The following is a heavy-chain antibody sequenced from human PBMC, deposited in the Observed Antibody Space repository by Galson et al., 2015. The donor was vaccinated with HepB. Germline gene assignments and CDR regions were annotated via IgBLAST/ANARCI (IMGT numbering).Heavy chain of an antibody. CDR3: ARVRADGSYGKFDL. Sequence: SLRLSCAASGFTLSDYWIHWVRQAPGKGLMWVSRINTDGTTTNYADSVKGRFTISRDNAKNTLFLQMTGLRADDTAIYYCARVRADGSYGKFDLWGQGILVTVSS. D-gene: IGHD3-10*01. J-gene: IGHJ5*02. CDR1: GFTLSDYW. V-gene: IGHV3-74*01. CDR2: INTDGTTT.